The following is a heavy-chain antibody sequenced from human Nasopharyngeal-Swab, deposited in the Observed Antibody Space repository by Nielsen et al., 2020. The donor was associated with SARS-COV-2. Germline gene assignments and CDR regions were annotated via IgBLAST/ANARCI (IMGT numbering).Heavy chain of an antibody. CDR3: ARASSWAYYYYGMDV. CDR1: GGSFNNYY. D-gene: IGHD6-13*01. J-gene: IGHJ6*02. CDR2: INHSGST. Sequence: SETLSLTCAVYGGSFNNYYWSWIRQPPGKGLKWIGEINHSGSTNYNPSLKSRVTISVDTSKNQFFLKLSSVTAADTAVYYCARASSWAYYYYGMDVWGQGTTVTVSS. V-gene: IGHV4-34*01.